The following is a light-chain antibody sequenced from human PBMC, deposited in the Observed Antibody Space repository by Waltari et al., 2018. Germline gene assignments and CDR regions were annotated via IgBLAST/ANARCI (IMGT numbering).Light chain of an antibody. CDR3: ATWDNTLSGWV. Sequence: QSVLTQPPSVSEAPRQRVAISCSGSRSNIGNNAVNWYLQVPGKAPKLLIYYDDLLPSRVSDRFSGSRSGTAASLAISGLQSEDEGDYYCATWDNTLSGWVFGGGTRLTVL. V-gene: IGLV1-36*01. CDR2: YDD. J-gene: IGLJ3*02. CDR1: RSNIGNNA.